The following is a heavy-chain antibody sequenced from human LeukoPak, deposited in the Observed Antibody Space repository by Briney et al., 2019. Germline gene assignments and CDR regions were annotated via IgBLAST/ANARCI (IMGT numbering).Heavy chain of an antibody. D-gene: IGHD4-17*01. CDR2: IIPIFGTA. Sequence: ASVKVSCKASGGTFSSYAISWVRQAPGQGLEWMGGIIPIFGTANYAQKFQGRVTITADESTSTAYMELSSLRSEDTAVYYCARVPHDYALFDPWGQGTLVTVSS. CDR3: ARVPHDYALFDP. V-gene: IGHV1-69*13. J-gene: IGHJ5*02. CDR1: GGTFSSYA.